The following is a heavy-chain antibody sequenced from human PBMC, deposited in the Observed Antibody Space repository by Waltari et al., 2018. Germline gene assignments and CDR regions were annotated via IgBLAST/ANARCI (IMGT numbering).Heavy chain of an antibody. Sequence: QVQLQESGPGLVKPSETLSLTCTVSGGSISSHYWSWIRQPPGKGLEWIGYIYYSGSTNYNPSLKSRVTISVDTSKNQFSLKLSSVTAADTAVYYCARDSREAFDIWGQGTMVTVSS. CDR3: ARDSREAFDI. CDR1: GGSISSHY. CDR2: IYYSGST. V-gene: IGHV4-59*11. J-gene: IGHJ3*02.